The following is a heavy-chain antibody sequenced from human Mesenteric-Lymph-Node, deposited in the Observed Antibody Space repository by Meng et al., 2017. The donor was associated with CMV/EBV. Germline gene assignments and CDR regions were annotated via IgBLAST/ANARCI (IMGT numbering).Heavy chain of an antibody. J-gene: IGHJ4*02. Sequence: GESLKISCAASGFTFSSYGMHWVRQAAGKGLEWVAFIRFDGSNKYHTGSVKGRFTISRDNPNNRLYLQINSLRSDDTAVYYCAAGSVVPAARIDYWGQGTLVTVS. CDR3: AAGSVVPAARIDY. CDR1: GFTFSSYG. V-gene: IGHV3-30*02. CDR2: IRFDGSNK. D-gene: IGHD2-2*01.